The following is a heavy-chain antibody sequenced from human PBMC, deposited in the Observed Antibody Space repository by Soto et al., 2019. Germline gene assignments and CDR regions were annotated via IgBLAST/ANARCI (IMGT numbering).Heavy chain of an antibody. Sequence: QVQFVQSGAEVKKPGASVKLSCKASGDTFGSNAMHWVRQAAGQRLEWMGWIIGGSGNTKYSRNFQGRVTITWDTSASTVYMELTSLSSDDTAVYFCARGSGSFFPFFDSWGQGTLVTVSS. CDR2: IIGGSGNT. D-gene: IGHD1-26*01. CDR1: GDTFGSNA. CDR3: ARGSGSFFPFFDS. J-gene: IGHJ5*01. V-gene: IGHV1-3*01.